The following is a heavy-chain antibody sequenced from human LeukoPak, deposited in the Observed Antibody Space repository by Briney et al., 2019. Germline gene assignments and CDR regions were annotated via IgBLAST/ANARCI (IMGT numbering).Heavy chain of an antibody. CDR1: GFNFDDYG. J-gene: IGHJ4*02. Sequence: GGSLRLSCAASGFNFDDYGMSWVRQAPGKGLEWVSGINWNGGTTGYADSVKGRFTISRDNAKNPLYLQMNSLRAEDTALYYCARTAGGVAAAGTLDYWGQGTLVTVSS. CDR3: ARTAGGVAAAGTLDY. D-gene: IGHD6-13*01. V-gene: IGHV3-20*04. CDR2: INWNGGTT.